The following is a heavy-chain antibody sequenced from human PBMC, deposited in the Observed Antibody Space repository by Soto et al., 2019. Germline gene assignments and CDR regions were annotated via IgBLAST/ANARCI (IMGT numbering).Heavy chain of an antibody. CDR3: AKDIVLMVYAIPRDYYYYYGMDV. D-gene: IGHD2-8*01. CDR2: ISYDGSNK. Sequence: QVQLVESGGGVVQPGRSLRLSCAASGFTFSSYGMHWVRQAPGKGLEWVAVISYDGSNKYYADSVKGRFTISRDNSKNTLYLQMNSLRAEDTAVYYCAKDIVLMVYAIPRDYYYYYGMDVWGQGTTVTVSS. J-gene: IGHJ6*02. CDR1: GFTFSSYG. V-gene: IGHV3-30*18.